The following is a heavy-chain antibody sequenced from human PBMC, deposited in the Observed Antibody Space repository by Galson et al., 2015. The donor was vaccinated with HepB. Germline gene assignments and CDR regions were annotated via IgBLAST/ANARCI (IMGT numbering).Heavy chain of an antibody. Sequence: SETLSLTCTVSGASISTYYWNWIRQPPGKGPEWIGYMYTSGSTNYNPSLKSRVTISVDTSKNQFSLKLNSVTAADTAVYYCARSRGQVPSSGFDPWGQGTLVTVSS. CDR1: GASISTYY. J-gene: IGHJ5*02. CDR3: ARSRGQVPSSGFDP. CDR2: MYTSGST. V-gene: IGHV4-59*01. D-gene: IGHD3-10*01.